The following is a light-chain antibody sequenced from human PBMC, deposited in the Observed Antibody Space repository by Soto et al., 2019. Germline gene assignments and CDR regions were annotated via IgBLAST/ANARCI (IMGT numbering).Light chain of an antibody. CDR1: SSDVGYYNY. Sequence: QAVVTQPASVSGSPGQSIAISCTGTSSDVGYYNYVSWYQQHPGKAPKVMIYDVNNRPSGVSDRFSGSKSGNTASLTISGLQAEDEADYYCSSYTSSSTYVFGTGTKL. CDR3: SSYTSSSTYV. V-gene: IGLV2-14*01. CDR2: DVN. J-gene: IGLJ1*01.